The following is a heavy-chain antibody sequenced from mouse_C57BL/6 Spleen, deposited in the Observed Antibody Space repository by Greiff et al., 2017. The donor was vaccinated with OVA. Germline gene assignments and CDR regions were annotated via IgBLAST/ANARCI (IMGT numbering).Heavy chain of an antibody. Sequence: ESGPGLVKPSQSLSLTCSVTGYSITSGYYWNWIRQFPGNKLEWMGYISYDGSNNYNPSLKNRISITRDTSKNQFFLKLNSVTTAETAAYYCARGDYYGSSGYFEDWGKGTTLTVSS. CDR3: ARGDYYGSSGYFED. D-gene: IGHD1-1*01. V-gene: IGHV3-6*01. J-gene: IGHJ2*01. CDR2: ISYDGSN. CDR1: GYSITSGYY.